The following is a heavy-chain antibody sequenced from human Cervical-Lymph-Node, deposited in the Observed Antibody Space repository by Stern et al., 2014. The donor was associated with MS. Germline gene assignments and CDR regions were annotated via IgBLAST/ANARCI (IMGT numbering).Heavy chain of an antibody. CDR1: GFTFPDPY. CDR3: ARGGSAYYYGMDV. J-gene: IGHJ6*02. V-gene: IGHV3-11*01. Sequence: VQLVESGGGLVKPGESLRLSCAASGFTFPDPYMSWVRQAPGKGLEWVSYISRSGDTIYYADSVKGRFTISRDIVKNSLYLQMNSLRAEDAALYYCARGGSAYYYGMDVWGQGTAVTVSS. CDR2: ISRSGDTI.